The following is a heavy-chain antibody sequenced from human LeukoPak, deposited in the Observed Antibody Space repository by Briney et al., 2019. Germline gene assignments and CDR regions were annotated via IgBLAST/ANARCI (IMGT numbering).Heavy chain of an antibody. D-gene: IGHD3-10*01. Sequence: PGGSLRLSCAASGFTFSSYSMNWVRQAPGKGLGWVSSISSSSSYIYYADSVKGRFTISRDNAKNSLYLQMNSLRAEDTAVYYCALLPYYGSGSYYTAAAYYGMDVWGKGTTVTVSS. CDR2: ISSSSSYI. J-gene: IGHJ6*04. V-gene: IGHV3-21*01. CDR3: ALLPYYGSGSYYTAAAYYGMDV. CDR1: GFTFSSYS.